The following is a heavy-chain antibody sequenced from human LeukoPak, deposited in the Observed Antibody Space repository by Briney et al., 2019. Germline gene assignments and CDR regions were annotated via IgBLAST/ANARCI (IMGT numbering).Heavy chain of an antibody. CDR3: AREKKSREGYNYKAYYFDF. D-gene: IGHD5-24*01. CDR1: GSTFTGYY. J-gene: IGHJ4*02. CDR2: INPKSGGT. Sequence: ASVKVSCKASGSTFTGYYMPWVRQAPGQGLEWMGWINPKSGGTNYAQKYQRRVTMTRDTSISTAYMELSRLRSNDTAVYYCAREKKSREGYNYKAYYFDFWGQGTLDTVSS. V-gene: IGHV1-2*02.